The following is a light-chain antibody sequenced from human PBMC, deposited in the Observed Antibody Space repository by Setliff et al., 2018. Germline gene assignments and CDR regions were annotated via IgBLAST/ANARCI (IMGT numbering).Light chain of an antibody. Sequence: QSALTQPASVSGSPGQSLTISCTGTSSDVGYYNYVSWYQQHPGKAPKLMIYEVSNRPSGVANRFSGSKSGNTASLTISGLQAEDEADCYCSSYTSSSTRVFGTGTKVTVL. CDR2: EVS. CDR3: SSYTSSSTRV. CDR1: SSDVGYYNY. J-gene: IGLJ1*01. V-gene: IGLV2-14*01.